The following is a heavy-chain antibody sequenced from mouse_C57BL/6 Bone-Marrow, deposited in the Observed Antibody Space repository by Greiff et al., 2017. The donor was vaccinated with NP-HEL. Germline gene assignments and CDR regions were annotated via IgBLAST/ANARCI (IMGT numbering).Heavy chain of an antibody. CDR3: ARHRGYYDYDGDYFDY. J-gene: IGHJ2*01. V-gene: IGHV1-62-2*01. D-gene: IGHD2-4*01. CDR1: GYTFTEYT. Sequence: QVQLQQSGAELVKPGASVKLSCKASGYTFTEYTIHWVKQRSGQGLEWIGWFYPGSGSIKYNEKFKDKATLTADKSSSTVYMELSRLTSEDSAVYFCARHRGYYDYDGDYFDYWGQGTTLTVSS. CDR2: FYPGSGSI.